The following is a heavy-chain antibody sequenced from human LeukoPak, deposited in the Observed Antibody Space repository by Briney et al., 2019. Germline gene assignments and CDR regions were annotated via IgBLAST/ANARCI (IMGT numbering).Heavy chain of an antibody. CDR1: GFTFSSYA. V-gene: IGHV3-30-3*01. J-gene: IGHJ5*02. CDR2: ISYDGSNK. D-gene: IGHD3-3*01. CDR3: ARGPFGSIFGAVRGGGFDP. Sequence: GGSLRLSCAASGFTFSSYAMHWVRQAPGKGLEWVAVISYDGSNKYYADSVKGRFTISRDNSKNTLYLQMNSLRAEDTAVYYGARGPFGSIFGAVRGGGFDPWGQGTLVTVSS.